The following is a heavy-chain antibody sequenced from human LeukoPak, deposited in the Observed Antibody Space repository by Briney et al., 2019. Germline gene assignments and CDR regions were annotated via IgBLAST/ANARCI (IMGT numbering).Heavy chain of an antibody. J-gene: IGHJ4*02. CDR3: AKDRDGYIFDY. V-gene: IGHV3-30*18. CDR1: GFTFSNIG. CDR2: ISHDGSNI. D-gene: IGHD5-24*01. Sequence: GGFLRLSCAASGFTFSNIGMHWVRQAPGKGLEWVAVISHDGSNIYYAESGKGRFTISRDNSKNTLYLQMNSLRAEDTAVYYCAKDRDGYIFDYWGQGTLVTVSS.